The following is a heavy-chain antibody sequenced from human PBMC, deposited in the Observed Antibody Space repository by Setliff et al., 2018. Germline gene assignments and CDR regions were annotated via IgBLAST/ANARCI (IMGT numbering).Heavy chain of an antibody. D-gene: IGHD3-22*01. CDR2: IHHSGKA. J-gene: IGHJ5*02. CDR1: GASLSSGYY. V-gene: IGHV4-38-2*02. Sequence: PSETLSLTCTVSGASLSSGYYWGWIRQPPGKGLEWIVNIHHSGKAYYNPSLKSRVTMSVDTSKNHVSLKLSSVTAADTAVYYCARAHTWSLPNDNSGYPGWFDPWGQGTLVTVSS. CDR3: ARAHTWSLPNDNSGYPGWFDP.